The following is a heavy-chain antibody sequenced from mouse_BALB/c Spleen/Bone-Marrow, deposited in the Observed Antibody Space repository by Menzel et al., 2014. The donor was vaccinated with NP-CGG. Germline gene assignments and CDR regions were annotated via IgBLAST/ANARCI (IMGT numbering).Heavy chain of an antibody. J-gene: IGHJ2*01. CDR3: ARSTGTWDY. Sequence: VQLQQSGAELVKPGASVKLSCKASGYTFTSYWMHWVKQRPGQGLEWIGEIDPSDSYTNYNQKFKGKATLTVDKSSSTAYMQVSSLTSEDSAVYYCARSTGTWDYWGQGTTLTVSS. CDR2: IDPSDSYT. CDR1: GYTFTSYW. D-gene: IGHD4-1*02. V-gene: IGHV1-69*02.